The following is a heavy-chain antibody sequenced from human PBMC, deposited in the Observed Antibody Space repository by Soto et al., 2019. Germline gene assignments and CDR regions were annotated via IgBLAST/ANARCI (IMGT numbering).Heavy chain of an antibody. CDR1: GFTFSSYA. V-gene: IGHV3-23*01. D-gene: IGHD7-27*01. CDR2: ISGSGGST. CDR3: AKLGIGWYFDL. Sequence: GESLKISCAASGFTFSSYAMSWVRQAPGKGLEWVSAISGSGGSTYYADSVKGRFTISRDNSKNTLYLQMNSLRAEDTAVYYCAKLGIGWYFDLWGRGTLVTVSS. J-gene: IGHJ2*01.